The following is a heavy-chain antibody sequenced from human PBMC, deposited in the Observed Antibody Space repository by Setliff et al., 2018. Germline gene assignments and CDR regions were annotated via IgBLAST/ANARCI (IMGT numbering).Heavy chain of an antibody. Sequence: SETLSLTCTVSGGSISSYYWSWIRQPAGKGLEWIGNIYIGGRANYNPSLKSRVTMSIDTSKNQFSLKLNSVTAADMAVYYCARERSYPNYYDSSGYFDYWGQGTLVTVSS. V-gene: IGHV4-4*07. CDR2: IYIGGRA. CDR1: GGSISSYY. D-gene: IGHD3-22*01. CDR3: ARERSYPNYYDSSGYFDY. J-gene: IGHJ4*02.